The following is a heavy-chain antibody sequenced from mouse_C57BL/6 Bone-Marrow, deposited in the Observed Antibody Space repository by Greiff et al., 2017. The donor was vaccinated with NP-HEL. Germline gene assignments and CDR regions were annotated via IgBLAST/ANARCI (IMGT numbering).Heavy chain of an antibody. CDR3: ARRYYGSSYAMDY. CDR2: IYPRSGNT. Sequence: VQLQQSGAELARPGASVKLSCKASGYTFTSYGISWVKQRTGQGLEWIGEIYPRSGNTYYNEKFKGKATLTADKSSSTAYIELRSLTSEDAAVYFCARRYYGSSYAMDYWGQGTSVTVSS. V-gene: IGHV1-81*01. CDR1: GYTFTSYG. J-gene: IGHJ4*01. D-gene: IGHD1-1*01.